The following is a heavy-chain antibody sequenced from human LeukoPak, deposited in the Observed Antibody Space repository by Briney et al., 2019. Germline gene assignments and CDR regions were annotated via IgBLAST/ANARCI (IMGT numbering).Heavy chain of an antibody. CDR1: GFTFGDYA. Sequence: GRSLRLSCAASGFTFGDYAMHWVWQAPGKGLEWVSGISWNSDSIGYADSVKGRFTISRDNAKNSLYLQMNSLRAEDTAVYYCAKDIWDIAAAGELDYWGQGTLVTVSS. V-gene: IGHV3-9*01. CDR3: AKDIWDIAAAGELDY. CDR2: ISWNSDSI. J-gene: IGHJ4*02. D-gene: IGHD6-13*01.